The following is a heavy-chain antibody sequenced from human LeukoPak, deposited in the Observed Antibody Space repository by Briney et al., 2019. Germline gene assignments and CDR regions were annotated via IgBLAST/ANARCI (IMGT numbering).Heavy chain of an antibody. D-gene: IGHD3-3*01. J-gene: IGHJ6*03. Sequence: PGGSLRLSCAASGFTFSSYAMSWVRQPPGKGLEWIGSIYYSGSTYYNPSLKSRVTISVDTSKNQFSLKLSSVTAADTAVYYCARRAVLRFLEWLPPPTMDVWGKGTTVTVSS. CDR2: IYYSGST. CDR1: GFTFSSYA. V-gene: IGHV4-39*01. CDR3: ARRAVLRFLEWLPPPTMDV.